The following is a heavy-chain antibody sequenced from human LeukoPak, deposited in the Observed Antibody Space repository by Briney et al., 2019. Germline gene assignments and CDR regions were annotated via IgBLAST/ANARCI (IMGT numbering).Heavy chain of an antibody. CDR1: GFTFSSYS. J-gene: IGHJ6*03. Sequence: GGSVRLSCAASGFTFSSYSMIWVRQAPGKGLEWVSYISSSSSTIYYADSVKGRFTISRDNAKNSLYLQMNSLRAEDTAVYYCARDPYSSWSYYYYYYMDVWGKGTTVTVSS. CDR3: ARDPYSSWSYYYYYYMDV. CDR2: ISSSSSTI. V-gene: IGHV3-48*01. D-gene: IGHD6-13*01.